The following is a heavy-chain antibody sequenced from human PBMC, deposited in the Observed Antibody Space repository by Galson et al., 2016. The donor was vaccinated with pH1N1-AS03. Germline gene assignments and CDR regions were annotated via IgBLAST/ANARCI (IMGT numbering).Heavy chain of an antibody. Sequence: QSGAEVKKPGESLKISCKGPGYRFTNYWIGWVRQMPGKGLEWMGIIYPGNSDSRYNKSFQGQVTISADTPISTVYLQWSSLQASDTAMYYCARPRLNYFDNWGQGTLVTVSS. V-gene: IGHV5-51*04. J-gene: IGHJ4*02. CDR2: IYPGNSDS. CDR1: GYRFTNYW. D-gene: IGHD3-16*01. CDR3: ARPRLNYFDN.